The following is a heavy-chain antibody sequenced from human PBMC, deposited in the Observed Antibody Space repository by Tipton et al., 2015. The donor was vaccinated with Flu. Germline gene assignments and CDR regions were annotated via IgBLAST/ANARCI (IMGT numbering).Heavy chain of an antibody. V-gene: IGHV4-39*07. CDR2: IYYSGNT. CDR3: AREAAPTPGAGYQYES. Sequence: TLSLTCTVSGGSISSSSYYWGWIRQPPGKGLEWIGSIYYSGNTFSIPSLKSRVTISIDTSKNQFSLKLTSVTAADTAVYFCAREAAPTPGAGYQYESWGQGKLVTVSS. D-gene: IGHD3-10*01. CDR1: GGSISSSSYY. J-gene: IGHJ5*02.